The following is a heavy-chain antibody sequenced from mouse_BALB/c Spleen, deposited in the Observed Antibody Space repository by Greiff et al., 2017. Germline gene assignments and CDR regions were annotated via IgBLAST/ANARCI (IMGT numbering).Heavy chain of an antibody. CDR3: AREGLYYGSSYPAWFAY. J-gene: IGHJ3*01. CDR1: GYSITSGYS. D-gene: IGHD1-1*01. Sequence: EVMLVESGPDLVKPSQSLSLTCTVTGYSITSGYSWHWIRQFPGNKLEWMGYIHYSGSTNYNPSLKSRISITRDTSKNQFFLPLNSVTTEDTATYYCAREGLYYGSSYPAWFAYWGQGTLVTVSA. V-gene: IGHV3-1*02. CDR2: IHYSGST.